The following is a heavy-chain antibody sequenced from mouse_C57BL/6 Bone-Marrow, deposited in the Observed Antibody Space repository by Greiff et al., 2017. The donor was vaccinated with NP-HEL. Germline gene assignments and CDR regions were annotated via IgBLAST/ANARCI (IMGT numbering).Heavy chain of an antibody. V-gene: IGHV10-1*01. J-gene: IGHJ2*01. CDR1: GFSFNTYA. D-gene: IGHD1-1*01. CDR3: VRLLLRSDY. Sequence: EVQRVESGGGLVQPKGSLKLSCAASGFSFNTYAMNWVRQAPGKGLEWVARIRSKSNNYATYYADSVKDRFTISRDDSESMLYLQMNNLKTEDTAMYYCVRLLLRSDYWGQGTTLTVSS. CDR2: IRSKSNNYAT.